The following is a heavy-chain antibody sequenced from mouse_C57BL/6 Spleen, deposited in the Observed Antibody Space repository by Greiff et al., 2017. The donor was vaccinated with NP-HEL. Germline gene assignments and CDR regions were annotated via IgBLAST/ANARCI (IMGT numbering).Heavy chain of an antibody. Sequence: EVHLVESGGGLVKPGGSLKLSCAASGFTFSSYAMSWVRQTPEKRLEWVATISDGGSYTYYLDNVKGRSTISRDNAKNNLYLQMGHLKSEDTAMYYCAREGKYYGSSSDVWGTGTTVTVSS. D-gene: IGHD1-1*01. J-gene: IGHJ1*03. V-gene: IGHV5-4*01. CDR1: GFTFSSYA. CDR2: ISDGGSYT. CDR3: AREGKYYGSSSDV.